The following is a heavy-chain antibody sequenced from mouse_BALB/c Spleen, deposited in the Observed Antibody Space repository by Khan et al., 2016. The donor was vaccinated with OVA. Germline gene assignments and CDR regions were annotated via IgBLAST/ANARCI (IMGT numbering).Heavy chain of an antibody. CDR3: ARLAYYYNSEGFAY. J-gene: IGHJ3*01. V-gene: IGHV5-6*01. Sequence: VQLQQSGGDLVKTGGSLKLSCAASGFTFSTYGMSWVRQTPDKRLEWVATISSGGHYTYYIDSVKGRFTISRDNAKNILDLQMTSLRSEDTAMYYCARLAYYYNSEGFAYWGRGTLVTVSA. D-gene: IGHD1-1*02. CDR1: GFTFSTYG. CDR2: ISSGGHYT.